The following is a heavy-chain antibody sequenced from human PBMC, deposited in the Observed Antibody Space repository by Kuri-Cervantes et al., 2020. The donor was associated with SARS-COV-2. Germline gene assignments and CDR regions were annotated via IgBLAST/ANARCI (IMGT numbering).Heavy chain of an antibody. CDR2: INQSGST. J-gene: IGHJ4*02. V-gene: IGHV4-34*01. CDR3: ARGATDLSLVLVVLTGAAHSLVH. Sequence: GARRLSGAVHGGPFSGDSWTWIRQAPGKGLEWIGEINQSGSTNYNPSLKSRVTISPDTSKNQFSLKLSSVTAADTAVYYCARGATDLSLVLVVLTGAAHSLVHWGRGTLVTVSS. CDR1: GGPFSGDS. D-gene: IGHD2-15*01.